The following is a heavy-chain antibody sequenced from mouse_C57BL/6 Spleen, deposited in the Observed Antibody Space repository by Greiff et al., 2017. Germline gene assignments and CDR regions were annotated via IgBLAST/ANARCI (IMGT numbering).Heavy chain of an antibody. J-gene: IGHJ1*03. CDR3: ARTPSFTRYFDV. CDR2: IDPSDSDT. V-gene: IGHV1-69*01. Sequence: QVQLKQPGAELVMPGASVKLSCKASGYTFTSYWMHWVKQRPGQGLEWIGEIDPSDSDTNYNQKFKGKSTLTVDKSSSTAYMQLSSLTSADSAVYYCARTPSFTRYFDVWGTGTTVTVSS. CDR1: GYTFTSYW.